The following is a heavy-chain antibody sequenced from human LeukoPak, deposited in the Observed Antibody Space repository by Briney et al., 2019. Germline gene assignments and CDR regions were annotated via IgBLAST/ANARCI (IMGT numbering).Heavy chain of an antibody. CDR3: AREYYDILTGYYPMYYFDY. D-gene: IGHD3-9*01. CDR2: IYHSGST. CDR1: GYSISSGYY. V-gene: IGHV4-38-2*02. Sequence: PSETLSLTCTVSGYSISSGYYWGWIRQPTGKGLEWIGSIYHSGSTYYNPSLKSRVTISVDTSKNQFSLKLSSVTAADTAVYYCAREYYDILTGYYPMYYFDYWGQGTLVTVSS. J-gene: IGHJ4*02.